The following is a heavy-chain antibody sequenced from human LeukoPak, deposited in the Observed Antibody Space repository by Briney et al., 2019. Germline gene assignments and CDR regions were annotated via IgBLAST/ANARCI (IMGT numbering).Heavy chain of an antibody. V-gene: IGHV3-30*09. J-gene: IGHJ4*02. CDR1: GFTLSSYA. CDR3: AKSGGLFGGILTGFDY. Sequence: GGSLRLSCAASGFTLSSYAMHWVRQAPGKGLEWEAVISYDGSNEYYADSVKGRFAISRDNSKNTLYLQMNSLRAEDTAVYYCAKSGGLFGGILTGFDYWGQGTLVTVSS. CDR2: ISYDGSNE. D-gene: IGHD3-9*01.